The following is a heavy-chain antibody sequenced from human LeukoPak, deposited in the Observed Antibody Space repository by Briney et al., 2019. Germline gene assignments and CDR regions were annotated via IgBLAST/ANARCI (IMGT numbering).Heavy chain of an antibody. Sequence: ASVKVSCKASGGTFSSYAVSWVRQAPGQGLEWMGGIIPIFGTANYAQKFQGRVTITADKSTSTAYMELSSLRSEDTAVYYCARGYCSGGSCYSGFDYWGQGTLVTVSS. CDR2: IIPIFGTA. J-gene: IGHJ4*02. V-gene: IGHV1-69*06. CDR1: GGTFSSYA. CDR3: ARGYCSGGSCYSGFDY. D-gene: IGHD2-15*01.